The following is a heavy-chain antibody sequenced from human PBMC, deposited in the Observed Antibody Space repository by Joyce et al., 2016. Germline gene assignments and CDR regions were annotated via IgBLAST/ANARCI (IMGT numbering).Heavy chain of an antibody. CDR2: ISHDGSRT. D-gene: IGHD6-19*01. J-gene: IGHJ4*02. CDR3: AKDSPRTSGWFYFDH. Sequence: DVQLSESGGGLGKPGGSMRLSCAACGFSFSNQDMAWVRQAPGKGLEWVSGISHDGSRTYYADSVKGRFTIARDNSKNTLYLQMNSLRVEDTAIYYCAKDSPRTSGWFYFDHWGQGALVTVSS. V-gene: IGHV3-23*01. CDR1: GFSFSNQD.